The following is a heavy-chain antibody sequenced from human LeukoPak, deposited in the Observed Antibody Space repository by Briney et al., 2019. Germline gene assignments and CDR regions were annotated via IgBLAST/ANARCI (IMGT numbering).Heavy chain of an antibody. J-gene: IGHJ4*02. D-gene: IGHD2-15*01. CDR1: GGSISSGGYY. CDR2: IYYSGST. CDR3: ARSGLSATGEFDY. V-gene: IGHV4-31*03. Sequence: PSGTLSLTCTVSGGSISSGGYYWRWIRQHPGKGLEWIGYIYYSGSTYYNPSLKSRLTISVDTSKNQISLKLSSVTAADTAVYYCARSGLSATGEFDYWGQGTLVTVSS.